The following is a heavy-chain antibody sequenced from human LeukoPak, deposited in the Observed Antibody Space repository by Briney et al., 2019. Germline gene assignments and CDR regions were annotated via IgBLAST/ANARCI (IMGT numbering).Heavy chain of an antibody. V-gene: IGHV4-34*01. CDR2: ISHSGDA. D-gene: IGHD2-15*01. CDR3: ATFRWAVGFEY. Sequence: SETLSLTCAVYGGSFSAYYWTYIRQPPGKGLEWIGEISHSGDAKYNPSLKGRLSISVDTSKNQFSLKLNSVTAADTAVYYCATFRWAVGFEYWDQGTLVTVSS. CDR1: GGSFSAYY. J-gene: IGHJ4*02.